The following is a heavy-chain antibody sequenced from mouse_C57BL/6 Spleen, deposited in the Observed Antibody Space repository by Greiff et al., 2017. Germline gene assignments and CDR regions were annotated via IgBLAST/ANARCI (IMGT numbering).Heavy chain of an antibody. V-gene: IGHV3-1*01. CDR2: ISYSGST. Sequence: QQSGPGMVKPSQSLSLTCTVTGYSITSGYDWHWIRHFPGNKLEWMGYISYSGSTNYNPSLKSRISITHDTSKNHFFLKLNSVTTEDTATYYCARDLRTEGFAYWGQGTLVTVSA. CDR1: GYSITSGYD. J-gene: IGHJ3*01. CDR3: ARDLRTEGFAY.